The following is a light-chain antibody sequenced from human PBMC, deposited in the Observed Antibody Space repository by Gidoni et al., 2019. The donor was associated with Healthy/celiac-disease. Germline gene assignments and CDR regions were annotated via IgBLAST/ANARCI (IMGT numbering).Light chain of an antibody. Sequence: EIVLTQSPDLQSVTPKEKVTITCLTSQSIGSSLPWYQQKPDQAPKLLIKYASPSFSGVPSSFSGSGSGTDFTLTINSLEAEDAATYYCHQSSSLPWTFXXXTKVEIK. J-gene: IGKJ1*01. V-gene: IGKV6-21*01. CDR2: YAS. CDR1: QSIGSS. CDR3: HQSSSLPWT.